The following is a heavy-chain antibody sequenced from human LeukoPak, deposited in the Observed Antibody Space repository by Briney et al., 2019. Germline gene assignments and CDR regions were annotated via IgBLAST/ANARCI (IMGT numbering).Heavy chain of an antibody. CDR3: ARVNYGDYGY. Sequence: SETLSLTCTVSGGSISSYYWSWIRQPLGKGLEWIGYIYYSGSTNYNPSLKSRVTISVDTSKNQFSLKLSSVTAADTAVYYCARVNYGDYGYWGQGTLVTVSS. CDR2: IYYSGST. D-gene: IGHD4-17*01. J-gene: IGHJ4*02. V-gene: IGHV4-59*01. CDR1: GGSISSYY.